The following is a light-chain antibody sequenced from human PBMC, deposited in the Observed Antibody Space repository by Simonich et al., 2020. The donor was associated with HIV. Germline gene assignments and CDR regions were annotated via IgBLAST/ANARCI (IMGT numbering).Light chain of an antibody. J-gene: IGKJ2*01. CDR3: QQYYSSPHT. CDR2: WAS. Sequence: DIVMTQSPDSLAVSLCERAPINCKSSQSVLHNSNNKNSLAWYQQKPGQPPKLLIYWASTRESGVPDRCSGSGSGTDFTLTICSLQAEDVAVYYCQQYYSSPHTFGQGTRLEIK. V-gene: IGKV4-1*01. CDR1: QSVLHNSNNKNS.